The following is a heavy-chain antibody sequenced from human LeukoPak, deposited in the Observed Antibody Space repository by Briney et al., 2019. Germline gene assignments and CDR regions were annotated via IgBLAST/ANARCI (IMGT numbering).Heavy chain of an antibody. J-gene: IGHJ1*01. Sequence: GGSLRLSCAASGFTVSSNYMSWVRQAPGKGLEWVSVIYSGGSTYYADSVKGRFTISRDNSKNTLYLQMNSLRAEDTAVYYCARGVPAAMETYFQYWGQGTLVTVSS. CDR2: IYSGGST. CDR1: GFTVSSNY. V-gene: IGHV3-66*01. D-gene: IGHD2-2*01. CDR3: ARGVPAAMETYFQY.